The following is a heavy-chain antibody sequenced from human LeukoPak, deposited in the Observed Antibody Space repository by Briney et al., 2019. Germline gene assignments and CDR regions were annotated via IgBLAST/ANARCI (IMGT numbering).Heavy chain of an antibody. J-gene: IGHJ3*02. CDR1: GGTFSSYT. V-gene: IGHV1-69*05. Sequence: SVKDSCKASGGTFSSYTISWVRQAPGQGLEWMGGIIPIFGTANYAQKFQGRVTITTDESTSTAYMELSSLRSEDTAVYYCARGRDSSSWYKAFDIWGQGTMVTVSS. CDR3: ARGRDSSSWYKAFDI. D-gene: IGHD6-13*01. CDR2: IIPIFGTA.